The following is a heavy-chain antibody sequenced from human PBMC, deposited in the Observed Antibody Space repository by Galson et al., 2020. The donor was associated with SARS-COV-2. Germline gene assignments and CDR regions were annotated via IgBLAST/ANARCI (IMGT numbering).Heavy chain of an antibody. J-gene: IGHJ6*02. CDR2: INPNSGGT. Sequence: ASVKVSCRASRYTFTGYYMHWVRQAPGQGLEWMGWINPNSGGTNYAQKFQGWVTMTRDTSISTAYMELSRLRSDDTAVYYCARSITIFGSGMDVWGQGTTVTVSS. CDR3: ARSITIFGSGMDV. V-gene: IGHV1-2*04. CDR1: RYTFTGYY. D-gene: IGHD3-3*01.